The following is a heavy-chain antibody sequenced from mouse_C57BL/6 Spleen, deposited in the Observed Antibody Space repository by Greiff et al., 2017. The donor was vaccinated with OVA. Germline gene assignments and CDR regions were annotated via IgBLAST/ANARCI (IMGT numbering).Heavy chain of an antibody. Sequence: QVTLKESGPGILQSSPTLSLTCSFSGFSLSTSGMGVSWIRQPSGKGLEWLAHLYWDDDKRYNPSLKSRLTISKDTSRNQIFLKITSVDTADTATYYCARRARDYSNYDYAMDYWGQGTSVTVSS. CDR3: ARRARDYSNYDYAMDY. CDR2: LYWDDDK. CDR1: GFSLSTSGMG. D-gene: IGHD2-5*01. J-gene: IGHJ4*01. V-gene: IGHV8-12*01.